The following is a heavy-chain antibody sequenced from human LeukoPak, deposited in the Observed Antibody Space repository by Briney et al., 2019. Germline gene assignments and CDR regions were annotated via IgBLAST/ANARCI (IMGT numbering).Heavy chain of an antibody. D-gene: IGHD3-22*01. CDR3: AREHGDGYYDSTIDY. CDR2: ISSSSSTI. J-gene: IGHJ4*02. V-gene: IGHV3-48*04. Sequence: GGSLRLSCAASGFTFSSYSMNWVRPAPGKGLEWVSYISSSSSTIYYADSVKGRFTISRDNAKNSLYLQMNSLRAEDTAVYYCAREHGDGYYDSTIDYWGQGTLVTVSS. CDR1: GFTFSSYS.